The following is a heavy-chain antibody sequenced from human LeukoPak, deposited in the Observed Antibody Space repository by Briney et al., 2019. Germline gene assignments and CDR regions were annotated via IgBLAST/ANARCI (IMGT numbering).Heavy chain of an antibody. D-gene: IGHD1-26*01. CDR2: IYYSGST. Sequence: SETLSLTCTVSGGSISSSSYYWGWIRQPPGKGLEWIGSIYYSGSTYYNPSLKSRVTISVDTSKNQFSLKLSSVTAADTAVYYCARAGATGAPNYYYYGMDVWGQGTTVTVSS. V-gene: IGHV4-39*01. CDR1: GGSISSSSYY. CDR3: ARAGATGAPNYYYYGMDV. J-gene: IGHJ6*02.